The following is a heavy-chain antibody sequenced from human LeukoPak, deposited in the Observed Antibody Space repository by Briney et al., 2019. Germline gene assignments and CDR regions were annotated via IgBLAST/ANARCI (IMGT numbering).Heavy chain of an antibody. J-gene: IGHJ3*02. CDR2: INQDGSEK. Sequence: SGGSLRLSCGASGFTCDEFWMSWVRQAPGQGLEWVANINQDGSEKYYLDSAKGRFTISRDNARNSLYLQVNSLRAEDTAVYYCARIQHYYDSSGYPAGDAFDIWGQGTMVTVSS. CDR3: ARIQHYYDSSGYPAGDAFDI. V-gene: IGHV3-7*01. D-gene: IGHD3-22*01. CDR1: GFTCDEFW.